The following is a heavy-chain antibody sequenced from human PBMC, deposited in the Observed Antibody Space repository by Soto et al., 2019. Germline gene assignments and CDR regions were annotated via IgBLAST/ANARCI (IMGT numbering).Heavy chain of an antibody. D-gene: IGHD2-15*01. Sequence: GASLKISCQGSGYIFTNQWITWVRQMPGKGLEWMGRIDPSDSYTNYSPSFQGHVTFSIDKSISTAYLQWTSLKPSDTAIYYCASGRWNLHFHYWGQGSLVTVSS. J-gene: IGHJ4*02. CDR2: IDPSDSYT. CDR1: GYIFTNQW. CDR3: ASGRWNLHFHY. V-gene: IGHV5-10-1*01.